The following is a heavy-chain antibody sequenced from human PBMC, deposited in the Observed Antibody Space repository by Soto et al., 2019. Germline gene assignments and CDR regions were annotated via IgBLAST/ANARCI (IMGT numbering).Heavy chain of an antibody. D-gene: IGHD1-26*01. CDR3: ERDLGKGGGSAGFDY. CDR1: GYTFTVYY. CDR2: INPKSGGT. Sequence: QVQLVQSGAEVKKPGASVNVSCKASGYTFTVYYMHWVRQAPGQGLEWMGWINPKSGGTMYPQKFQGRVTMTWDTSISTAYMALTRLRCDDTDVYYCERDLGKGGGSAGFDYWGQGTLGTVSS. V-gene: IGHV1-2*02. J-gene: IGHJ4*02.